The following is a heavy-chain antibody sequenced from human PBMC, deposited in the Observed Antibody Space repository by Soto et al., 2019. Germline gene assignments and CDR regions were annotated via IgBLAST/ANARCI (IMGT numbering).Heavy chain of an antibody. Sequence: GESLKISCKGSGYSFTSYWISWVRQMPGKGLEWMGRIDPSDSYTNYSPSFQGHVTISADKSISTAYLQWSSLKASDTAMYYCEGGFWSGFIERLDYYGMDVWGQGTTVTVSS. V-gene: IGHV5-10-1*01. CDR1: GYSFTSYW. J-gene: IGHJ6*02. CDR2: IDPSDSYT. D-gene: IGHD3-3*01. CDR3: EGGFWSGFIERLDYYGMDV.